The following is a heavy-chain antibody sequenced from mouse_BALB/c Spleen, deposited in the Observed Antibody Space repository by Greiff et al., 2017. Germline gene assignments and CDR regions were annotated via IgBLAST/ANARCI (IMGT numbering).Heavy chain of an antibody. V-gene: IGHV3-6*02. D-gene: IGHD4-1*01. CDR2: ISYDGSN. J-gene: IGHJ2*01. CDR3: ARGSNWGYYFDY. CDR1: GYSITSGYY. Sequence: VQLKESGPGLVKPSQSLSLTCSVTGYSITSGYYWNWIRQFPGNKLEWMGYISYDGSNNYNPSLKNRISITRDTSKNQFFLKLNSVTTEDTATYYCARGSNWGYYFDYWGQGTTLTVSS.